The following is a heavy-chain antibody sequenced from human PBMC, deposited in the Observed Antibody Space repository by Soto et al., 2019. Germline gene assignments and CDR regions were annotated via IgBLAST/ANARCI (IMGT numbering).Heavy chain of an antibody. CDR2: IYYDGTNK. CDR3: ARDGRYASFYFDY. Sequence: PAGVLRLSCAASGFTFSSYGMHWVRQAPGKGLEWVAIIYYDGTNKHYPDSVKGRFTISRDNSKNTLYLEMNSLRAEDAAVYYCARDGRYASFYFDYWGQGTLVTVSS. CDR1: GFTFSSYG. J-gene: IGHJ4*02. D-gene: IGHD3-16*01. V-gene: IGHV3-33*01.